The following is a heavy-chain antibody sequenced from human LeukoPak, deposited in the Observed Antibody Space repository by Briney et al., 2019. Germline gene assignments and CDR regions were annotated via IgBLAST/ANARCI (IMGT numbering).Heavy chain of an antibody. Sequence: GGSLRLSXAASGFTFSSYAMSWVRQAPGKGLEWVSGISGSGGSRYYADSVKGRFTISRDNSKNTLYLQMNSLRAEDTAVYYCAKRSSGSDFDYWGQGTLVTVSS. CDR3: AKRSSGSDFDY. V-gene: IGHV3-23*01. CDR1: GFTFSSYA. J-gene: IGHJ4*02. CDR2: ISGSGGSR. D-gene: IGHD1-26*01.